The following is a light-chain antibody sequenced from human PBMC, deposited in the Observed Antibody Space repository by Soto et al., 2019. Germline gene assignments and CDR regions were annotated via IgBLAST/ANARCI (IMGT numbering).Light chain of an antibody. J-gene: IGLJ1*01. CDR3: SSFRSSSTYV. V-gene: IGLV2-14*03. Sequence: QSVLTQPASVSGSPGQSITISCTGTTSDVGGYNYVSWYQHYPGKAPKLMIYDVSSRPSGVSDRFSGSKSGNTASLTISGLQAEDEADYSCSSFRSSSTYVFGTGTKVTVL. CDR2: DVS. CDR1: TSDVGGYNY.